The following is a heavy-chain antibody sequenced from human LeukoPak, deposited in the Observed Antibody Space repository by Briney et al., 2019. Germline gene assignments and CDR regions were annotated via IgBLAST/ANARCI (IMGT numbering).Heavy chain of an antibody. V-gene: IGHV3-20*04. CDR2: INWNGGST. Sequence: GGSLRLSCAASGFTFDDYGMSWVCQAPGKGLEWVSGINWNGGSTGYADSVKGRFTISRDNAKNSLYLQMNSLRAEDTALYYCARVGYSGYAKDYWGQGTLVTVSS. CDR3: ARVGYSGYAKDY. CDR1: GFTFDDYG. J-gene: IGHJ4*02. D-gene: IGHD5-12*01.